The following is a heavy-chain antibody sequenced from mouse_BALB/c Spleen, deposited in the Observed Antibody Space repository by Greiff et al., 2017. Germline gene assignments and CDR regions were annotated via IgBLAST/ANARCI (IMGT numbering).Heavy chain of an antibody. V-gene: IGHV3-2*02. J-gene: IGHJ2*01. CDR1: GYSITSDYA. CDR2: ISYSGST. CDR3: AKGSYRYGLDY. D-gene: IGHD2-14*01. Sequence: VQLKESGPGLVKPSQSLSLTCTVTGYSITSDYAWNWIRQFPGNKLEWMGYISYSGSTSYNPSLKSRISITRDTSKNQFFLQLNSVTTEDTATYYCAKGSYRYGLDYWGQGTTLTVSS.